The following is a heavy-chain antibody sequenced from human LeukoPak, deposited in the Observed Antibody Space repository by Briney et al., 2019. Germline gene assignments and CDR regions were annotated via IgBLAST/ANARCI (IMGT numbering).Heavy chain of an antibody. CDR3: TRQTDSSGWYLGY. Sequence: PSETLSLTCAVYGGSFSGYYWSWIRQPPGKGLEWIGYIYYSGSTNYNPSLKSRVTISVDTSKHQFSLKLSSVTAADTAVYYCTRQTDSSGWYLGYWGQGTLVTVSS. D-gene: IGHD6-19*01. CDR2: IYYSGST. J-gene: IGHJ4*02. CDR1: GGSFSGYY. V-gene: IGHV4-59*08.